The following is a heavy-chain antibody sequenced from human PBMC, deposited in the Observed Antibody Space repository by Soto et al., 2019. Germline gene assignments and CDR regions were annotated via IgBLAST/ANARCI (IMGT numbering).Heavy chain of an antibody. CDR3: ATADTYGSGSYRSNWFDP. Sequence: QVQLQQWGAGLLKPSETLSLTCAVYGGSFSGYYWSWIHQPPGKGLEWIGEINHSVSSNYNPSLKSLVTISVDTSKNQFSLKLSSVTAADTAVYYCATADTYGSGSYRSNWFDPWGQGTLVTVSS. CDR1: GGSFSGYY. D-gene: IGHD3-10*01. CDR2: INHSVSS. J-gene: IGHJ5*02. V-gene: IGHV4-34*01.